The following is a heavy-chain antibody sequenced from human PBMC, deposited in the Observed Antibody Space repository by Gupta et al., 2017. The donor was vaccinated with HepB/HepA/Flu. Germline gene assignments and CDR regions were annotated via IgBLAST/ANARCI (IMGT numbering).Heavy chain of an antibody. CDR2: IGSDIRP. CDR3: AKDLYFWSAMDV. Sequence: ELQLVESGGGLIQPGGSLRLTCAGAGFSLTGPAISWVRQAPGKGLEWVSGIGSDIRPHYADSERGRFTISRDNSKNTIYLQINSLRADDTATYYCAKDLYFWSAMDVWGKGTTVTVSS. V-gene: IGHV3-23*04. D-gene: IGHD3-3*01. CDR1: GFSLTGPA. J-gene: IGHJ6*03.